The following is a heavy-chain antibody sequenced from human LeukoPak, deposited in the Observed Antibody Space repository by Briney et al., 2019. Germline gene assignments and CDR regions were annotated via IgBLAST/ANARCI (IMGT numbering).Heavy chain of an antibody. CDR2: IYYDGST. J-gene: IGHJ4*02. Sequence: SETLSLTCTVSGGSSSSSGYYWGWIRQPPGKGLEWIGTIYYDGSTYYNPSLKSPVTVYVDTSKNQFSLRLTSVTAADTAVYYCARLKEGIDYWGQGTLVTVSS. D-gene: IGHD3-10*01. CDR1: GGSSSSSGYY. V-gene: IGHV4-39*01. CDR3: ARLKEGIDY.